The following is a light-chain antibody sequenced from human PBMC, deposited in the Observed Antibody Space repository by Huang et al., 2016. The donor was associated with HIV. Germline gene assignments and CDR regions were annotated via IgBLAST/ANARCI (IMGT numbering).Light chain of an antibody. Sequence: EIVLTQSPATLSLSPGERATLSCRASQSVRSYLAWYQQKPGQAPRLRIYDTSIRATGIPGRISGSGSGTDFTLTIDSLEPEDFAVYYCQQRSNWPLTFGGGTKVEIK. J-gene: IGKJ4*01. CDR1: QSVRSY. CDR3: QQRSNWPLT. V-gene: IGKV3-11*01. CDR2: DTS.